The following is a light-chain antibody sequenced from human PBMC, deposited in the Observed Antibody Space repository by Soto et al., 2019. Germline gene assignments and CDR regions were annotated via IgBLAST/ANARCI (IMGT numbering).Light chain of an antibody. CDR2: EGS. J-gene: IGLJ1*01. CDR3: CSYSGTNNYV. V-gene: IGLV2-8*01. Sequence: QSALTQPPSASGSPGQSVAISCTGTSSDVGGYNYVSWYQQHPGKAPKLMIYEGSKRPSGVSNRFSGSKSGNTASLTISGLQAEDEADYYCCSYSGTNNYVFGTGTKVTVL. CDR1: SSDVGGYNY.